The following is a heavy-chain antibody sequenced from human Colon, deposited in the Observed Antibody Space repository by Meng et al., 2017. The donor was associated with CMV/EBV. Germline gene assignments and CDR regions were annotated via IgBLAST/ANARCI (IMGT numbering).Heavy chain of an antibody. J-gene: IGHJ4*01. D-gene: IGHD2-2*01. CDR3: ARDRKDLTVLSPATTYFEY. Sequence: GESLKISCEASGFDFSTYNMNWVRQAPGKGPEWVASISISSGYIYYADSLKGRFTISRDNAKNSLFLQMNSLGAEDTAVYYCARDRKDLTVLSPATTYFEYWGQGTLVTVSS. CDR1: GFDFSTYN. CDR2: ISISSGYI. V-gene: IGHV3-21*01.